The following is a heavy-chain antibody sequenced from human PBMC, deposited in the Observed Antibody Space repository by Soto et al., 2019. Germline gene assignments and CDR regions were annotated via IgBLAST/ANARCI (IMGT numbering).Heavy chain of an antibody. Sequence: GSVKGSCQGSGYTFSSYGISWVGQAPGQGVEWMGWISAYNGNTNYAQKLQGRVTMTTDTSTSTAYMELRSLRSDDTAVYYCARVGLRYFDWLPHYFDYWGQGTLVTVSS. CDR2: ISAYNGNT. D-gene: IGHD3-9*01. V-gene: IGHV1-18*01. CDR3: ARVGLRYFDWLPHYFDY. J-gene: IGHJ4*02. CDR1: GYTFSSYG.